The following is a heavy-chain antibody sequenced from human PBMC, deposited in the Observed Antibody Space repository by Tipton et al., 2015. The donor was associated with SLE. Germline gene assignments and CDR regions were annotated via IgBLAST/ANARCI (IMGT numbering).Heavy chain of an antibody. CDR2: IYASGST. Sequence: TLSLTCTVSGGSITNDNHYWSWIRQPAGKGLEWIGRIYASGSTNYNPSLKSRLTISVDTSKNQFSLNLSSVTAADTAVYYCARGFYYDFWSVYSNDKGRKTYYFDLWGQGTLVTVSS. CDR1: GGSITNDNHY. D-gene: IGHD3-3*01. J-gene: IGHJ4*02. V-gene: IGHV4-61*02. CDR3: ARGFYYDFWSVYSNDKGRKTYYFDL.